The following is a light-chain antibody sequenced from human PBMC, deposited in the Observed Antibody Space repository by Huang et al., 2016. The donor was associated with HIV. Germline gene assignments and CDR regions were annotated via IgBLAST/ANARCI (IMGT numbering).Light chain of an antibody. CDR2: GAS. V-gene: IGKV3-15*01. CDR3: QQYNNWPPMYT. CDR1: QSVSRN. J-gene: IGKJ2*01. Sequence: EIALTQSPATRSMSPGQTATLSCRASQSVSRNLAWFQQKPGQAPRLLIYGASTRATGIPARFSGSGSGTEFTLTISSLQSEDFAVYYCQQYNNWPPMYTFGQGTKLEV.